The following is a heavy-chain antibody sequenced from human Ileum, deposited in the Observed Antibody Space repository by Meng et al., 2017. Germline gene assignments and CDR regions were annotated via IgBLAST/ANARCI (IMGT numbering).Heavy chain of an antibody. CDR1: GGSTSSGSYY. J-gene: IGHJ5*02. CDR2: IYTSGST. Sequence: QWQLQGSGPGLVKPSPPLSLTCTVSGGSTSSGSYYWRWIRQPAGKGLEWIGRIYTSGSTNYNPSLKSRVTISIDTSKNQFSLNLSSVTATDTAVYYCARSSSHRFDPWGQGTLVTVSS. V-gene: IGHV4-61*02. CDR3: ARSSSHRFDP.